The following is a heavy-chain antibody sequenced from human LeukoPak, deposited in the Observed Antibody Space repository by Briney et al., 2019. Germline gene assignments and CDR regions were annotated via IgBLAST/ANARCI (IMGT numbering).Heavy chain of an antibody. CDR3: ARESLPYYYDSSGYYSPKGNAFDI. Sequence: SVTVSCKASGGTFSSYAISWVRQAPGQGLEWMGGIIPIFGTANYAQKFQGRVTITADESTSTAYMELSSLRSEDTAVYYCARESLPYYYDSSGYYSPKGNAFDIWGQGTMVTVSS. CDR1: GGTFSSYA. J-gene: IGHJ3*02. V-gene: IGHV1-69*13. D-gene: IGHD3-22*01. CDR2: IIPIFGTA.